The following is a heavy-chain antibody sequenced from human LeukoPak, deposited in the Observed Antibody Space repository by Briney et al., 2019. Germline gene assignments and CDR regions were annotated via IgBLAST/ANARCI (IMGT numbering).Heavy chain of an antibody. CDR3: ARWRSGSHYYFDY. V-gene: IGHV4-34*01. CDR2: INHSGST. J-gene: IGHJ4*02. CDR1: GGSFSGYY. D-gene: IGHD1-26*01. Sequence: SETLSLTCAVYGGSFSGYYWSWIRQPPGKGLEWIGEINHSGSTNYNPSLKSRVTISVDTSKNQFSLKLSSVTAADTAAYYCARWRSGSHYYFDYWGQGTLVTVSS.